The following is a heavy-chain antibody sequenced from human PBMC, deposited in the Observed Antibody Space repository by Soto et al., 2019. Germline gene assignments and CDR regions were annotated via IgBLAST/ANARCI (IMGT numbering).Heavy chain of an antibody. V-gene: IGHV1-69*02. CDR2: IIPILGIA. J-gene: IGHJ4*02. D-gene: IGHD4-17*01. Sequence: QVQLVQSGAEVKKPGSSVKVSCKASGGTFSSYTISWVRQAPGQGLEWMGRIIPILGIANYAQKFQGRVTIXXDKSTSTAYMELSSLSSEDTAVYYCAGDNRDDSDYWGQGTLVTVSS. CDR3: AGDNRDDSDY. CDR1: GGTFSSYT.